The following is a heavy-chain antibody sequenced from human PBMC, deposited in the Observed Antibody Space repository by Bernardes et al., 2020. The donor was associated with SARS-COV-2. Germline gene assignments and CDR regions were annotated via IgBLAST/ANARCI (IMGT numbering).Heavy chain of an antibody. J-gene: IGHJ4*02. Sequence: ASVKVSCQVSGYSLSELALHWVRQAPGKGLEWMGGFDPEDGETIYAQKFQGRVTMTEDTSTDTAYMELSSLRSEDTAVYYCATGTATYFYDSGGYYRFDFWGQGTLVTVSS. CDR2: FDPEDGET. CDR3: ATGTATYFYDSGGYYRFDF. D-gene: IGHD3-22*01. CDR1: GYSLSELA. V-gene: IGHV1-24*01.